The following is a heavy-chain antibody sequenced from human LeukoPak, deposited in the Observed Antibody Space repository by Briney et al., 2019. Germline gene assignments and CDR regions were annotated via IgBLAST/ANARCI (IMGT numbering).Heavy chain of an antibody. V-gene: IGHV4-38-2*01. D-gene: IGHD6-13*01. CDR2: PYHSDSI. Sequence: SETLSLTCAVSGYSISSGYYWIWIRQPPGKGLEWIGSPYHSDSIYYNPSLESRVTMSVDTSKNQFSLKVSFVTAADTAVYYCARQHDSYHYYYVDVWGKGTTVAVSS. CDR3: ARQHDSYHYYYVDV. CDR1: GYSISSGYY. J-gene: IGHJ6*03.